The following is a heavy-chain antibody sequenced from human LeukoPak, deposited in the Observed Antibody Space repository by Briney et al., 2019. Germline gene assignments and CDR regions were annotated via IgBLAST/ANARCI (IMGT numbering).Heavy chain of an antibody. D-gene: IGHD3-22*01. CDR2: IYHSGST. CDR1: GGSIGDYY. V-gene: IGHV4-59*13. CDR3: ARRGFGHGYYYDSSGYHFDY. J-gene: IGHJ4*02. Sequence: PSETLSLTCTVSGGSIGDYYWSWIRQPPGKGLEWIGYIYHSGSTNYNPSLKSRVTISVDTSRNQFSLKLSSVTAADTAVYYCARRGFGHGYYYDSSGYHFDYWGQGTLVTVSS.